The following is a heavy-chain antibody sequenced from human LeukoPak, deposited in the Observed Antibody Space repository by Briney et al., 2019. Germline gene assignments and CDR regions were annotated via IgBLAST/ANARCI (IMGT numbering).Heavy chain of an antibody. CDR3: ARYNWNLNWFDP. CDR2: IFRTGST. J-gene: IGHJ5*02. Sequence: SETLSLTCTVSGGSIGSSSYYWGWIRQSPGKGLEWIGSIFRTGSTYYSASLKSRVTISVDTSKNQFSLKLSSVTAADTAVYYCARYNWNLNWFDPWGQGTLVTVSS. CDR1: GGSIGSSSYY. D-gene: IGHD1-20*01. V-gene: IGHV4-39*07.